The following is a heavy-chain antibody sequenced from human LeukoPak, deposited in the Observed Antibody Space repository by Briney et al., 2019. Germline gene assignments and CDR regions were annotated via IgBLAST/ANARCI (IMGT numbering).Heavy chain of an antibody. V-gene: IGHV4-39*01. Sequence: SETLSLTCTVSGGPISSSSYYWGWIRQPPGKGLEWIGSIYYSGSTYYNPSLKSRVTISVDTSKNQFTLKLSSVTAADTAVYYCARSIAAAGYYFDYWGQGTLVTVPS. J-gene: IGHJ4*02. D-gene: IGHD6-13*01. CDR2: IYYSGST. CDR3: ARSIAAAGYYFDY. CDR1: GGPISSSSYY.